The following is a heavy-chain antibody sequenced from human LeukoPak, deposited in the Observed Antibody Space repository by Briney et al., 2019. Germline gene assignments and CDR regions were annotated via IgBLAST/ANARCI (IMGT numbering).Heavy chain of an antibody. V-gene: IGHV3-21*01. CDR2: ISSSSSYI. CDR1: GFTFSSYS. CDR3: ARLVGIFCSGGSCFDY. J-gene: IGHJ4*02. Sequence: GGSLRLCCAAFGFTFSSYSMNWVRHAPGKGLEGVSSISSSSSYIYYADSVKGRFTISRDNAKNSMYLQMNSLRAEDTAVYYCARLVGIFCSGGSCFDYWGQGTLVTVSS. D-gene: IGHD2-15*01.